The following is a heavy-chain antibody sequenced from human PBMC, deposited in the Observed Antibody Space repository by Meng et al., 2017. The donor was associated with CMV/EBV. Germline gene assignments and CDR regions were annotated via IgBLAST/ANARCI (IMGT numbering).Heavy chain of an antibody. Sequence: SVKVSCQASGGTFRSYAISWVRQAPGQGLEWMGGIIPIFGTANYAQKFQGRVTITTDESTSTAYMELSSLRSEDTAVYYCARGGFIVATILVVQNWFDPWGQGTLVTVSS. CDR2: IIPIFGTA. D-gene: IGHD5-12*01. V-gene: IGHV1-69*05. CDR1: GGTFRSYA. CDR3: ARGGFIVATILVVQNWFDP. J-gene: IGHJ5*02.